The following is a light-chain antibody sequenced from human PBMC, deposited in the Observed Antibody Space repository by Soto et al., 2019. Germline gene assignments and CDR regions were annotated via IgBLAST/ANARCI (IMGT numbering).Light chain of an antibody. Sequence: EIVMTNSPATLSVSPGERATLSCRASQSVSSTYFAWYQQKPGQAPRLLIYDVSIRATGVPARFSGTGSGTDFTLTISRPDPEDFAVYYCQHYDRAPMWTFGQGTKV. CDR2: DVS. J-gene: IGKJ1*01. V-gene: IGKV3-20*01. CDR3: QHYDRAPMWT. CDR1: QSVSSTY.